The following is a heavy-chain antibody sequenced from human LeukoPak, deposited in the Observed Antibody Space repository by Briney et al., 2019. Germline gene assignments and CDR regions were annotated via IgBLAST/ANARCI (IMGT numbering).Heavy chain of an antibody. CDR3: ARDPTTSSWRGDAFDI. D-gene: IGHD6-13*01. V-gene: IGHV4-59*01. Sequence: SETLSLTCTVSGDSISNYYWSWIRPPPGKGLEWNGYIYDSGRTNYNPSLKSRVTISGDTSKNQFSLKLNSVTAADTAVYYCARDPTTSSWRGDAFDIWGPGTMVTVSS. CDR2: IYDSGRT. J-gene: IGHJ3*02. CDR1: GDSISNYY.